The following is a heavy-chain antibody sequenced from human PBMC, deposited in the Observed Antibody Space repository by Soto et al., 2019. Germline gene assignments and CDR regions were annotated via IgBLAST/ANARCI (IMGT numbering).Heavy chain of an antibody. J-gene: IGHJ4*02. D-gene: IGHD1-26*01. CDR2: IKHDGSKI. V-gene: IGHV3-7*01. Sequence: PGGSLRLSCAASGFTFSSYSMNWVRQAPGKGLEWVANIKHDGSKIYYLDSVKGRFTISRDNAKKSLDLQMSRLTAEDTAVYYCVRQVGITTIFDYWGQGTLVTVSS. CDR3: VRQVGITTIFDY. CDR1: GFTFSSYS.